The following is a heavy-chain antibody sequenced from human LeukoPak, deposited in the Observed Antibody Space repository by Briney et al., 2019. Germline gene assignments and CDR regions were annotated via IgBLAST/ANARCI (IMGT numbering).Heavy chain of an antibody. V-gene: IGHV3-7*04. CDR3: ARDFRNSGWGSDY. CDR1: GFTFSSSW. Sequence: GGSLRLSCAASGFTFSSSWMSWVRQAPGKGLEWVANINQDGSEKYYVDSVKGRFTISRDNAKNSLFFEMNSLRVEDTSVYYCARDFRNSGWGSDYWGQGTLVTVSS. J-gene: IGHJ4*02. D-gene: IGHD6-19*01. CDR2: INQDGSEK.